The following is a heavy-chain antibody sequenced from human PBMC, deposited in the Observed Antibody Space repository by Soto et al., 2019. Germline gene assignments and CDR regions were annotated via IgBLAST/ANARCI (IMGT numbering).Heavy chain of an antibody. CDR2: ISYDGSNK. CDR3: AKDPRSGWYNLGWFDP. CDR1: GFTFSSYG. V-gene: IGHV3-30*18. J-gene: IGHJ5*02. D-gene: IGHD6-19*01. Sequence: GGSLRLSCTASGFTFSSYGMHWVRQAPGKGLEWVAVISYDGSNKYYADAVKGRFTITSDNSKNTLYLQMNSLRVDDTAIYYCAKDPRSGWYNLGWFDPWGQGTLVTVSS.